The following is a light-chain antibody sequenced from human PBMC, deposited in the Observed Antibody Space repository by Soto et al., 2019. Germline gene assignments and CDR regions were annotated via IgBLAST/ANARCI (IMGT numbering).Light chain of an antibody. CDR1: QNIRNW. V-gene: IGKV1-5*01. CDR3: QQYDGH. J-gene: IGKJ2*01. Sequence: DTQMTQSPSIVSASVGDRVTITCRASQNIRNWLVWYQQKPGKAPKVLIYGASNLESGVPSRFSGSGSGTEFTLTISSLQPDDFATYYCQQYDGHFGQGTKVEIK. CDR2: GAS.